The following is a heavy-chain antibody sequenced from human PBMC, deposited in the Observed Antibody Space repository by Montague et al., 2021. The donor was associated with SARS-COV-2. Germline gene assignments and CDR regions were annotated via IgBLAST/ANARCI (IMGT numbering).Heavy chain of an antibody. D-gene: IGHD3-9*01. J-gene: IGHJ6*02. V-gene: IGHV3-23*03. CDR2: IYSDESHT. Sequence: SLRLSCAASGVNFRSYVMSWVRQVPGKGLEWVSGIYSDESHTNYADSVKGRFTISRDNSKNMVYLEMSHLRAEDTAVYYCASQDYDTLTGSRYHYYGMDVWGQGTTVTVSS. CDR1: GVNFRSYV. CDR3: ASQDYDTLTGSRYHYYGMDV.